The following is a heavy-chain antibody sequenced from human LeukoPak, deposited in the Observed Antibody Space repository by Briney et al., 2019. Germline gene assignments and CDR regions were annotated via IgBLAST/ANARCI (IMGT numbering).Heavy chain of an antibody. V-gene: IGHV4-4*07. CDR3: SRGLVYSSGYDYGSDV. CDR2: IFSSGGT. Sequence: SDTLSLTCTVSGGSINTYYWTWIRQSAGKGLEWIGRIFSSGGTGYNPSLKSRVSMSVDTSKSQISLEMPSVTAADTAGYYCSRGLVYSSGYDYGSDVWGQGITVTVSS. CDR1: GGSINTYY. D-gene: IGHD6-19*01. J-gene: IGHJ6*02.